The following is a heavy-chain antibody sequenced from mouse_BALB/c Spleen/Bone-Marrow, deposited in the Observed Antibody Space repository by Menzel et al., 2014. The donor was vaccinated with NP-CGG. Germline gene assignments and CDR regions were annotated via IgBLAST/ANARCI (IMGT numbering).Heavy chain of an antibody. CDR3: ADYDYGWYFDV. D-gene: IGHD2-4*01. V-gene: IGHV14-3*02. CDR1: GFNIKDTY. Sequence: EVKLVESGAELVKPGASVKLSCTASGFNIKDTYMHWVKQRPEQGLERIGRIDPANGNTKYDPKFQGKATITADTSSNTAYLQLSSLTSEDTAVYYCADYDYGWYFDVWGAGTTVTVSS. CDR2: IDPANGNT. J-gene: IGHJ1*01.